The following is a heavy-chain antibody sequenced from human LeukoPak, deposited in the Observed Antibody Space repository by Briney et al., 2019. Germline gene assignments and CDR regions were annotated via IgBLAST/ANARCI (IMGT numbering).Heavy chain of an antibody. D-gene: IGHD3-10*01. CDR1: GSNFGDYA. Sequence: PGGSLRLSCTASGSNFGDYAMSRVRQAPGKGLEWVGFIRSKAYGGTPEYAASVKGRLTISRDDSKSIAYLQMNSLKTEDTAVYYCITGSYSPNFDYRGQGTLVTVS. CDR3: ITGSYSPNFDY. V-gene: IGHV3-49*04. J-gene: IGHJ4*02. CDR2: IRSKAYGGTP.